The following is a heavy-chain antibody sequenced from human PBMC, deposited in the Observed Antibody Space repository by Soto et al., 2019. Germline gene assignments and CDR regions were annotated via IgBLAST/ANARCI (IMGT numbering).Heavy chain of an antibody. Sequence: QVQLVESGGGVVQPGRSLRLSCAASGFTFSRSVMHWVRQAPGKGLEWVALISYDGSNMYYADSVKGRFTISRDNSKNTVYLQMTGLRGEDTAGYFCAKDLHRPGMNHYYGIDRWGQGTTVTVSS. J-gene: IGHJ6*02. CDR1: GFTFSRSV. CDR3: AKDLHRPGMNHYYGIDR. V-gene: IGHV3-30*18. CDR2: ISYDGSNM.